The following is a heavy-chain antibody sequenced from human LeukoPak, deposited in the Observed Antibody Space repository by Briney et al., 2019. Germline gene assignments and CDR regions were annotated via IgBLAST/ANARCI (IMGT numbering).Heavy chain of an antibody. J-gene: IGHJ6*03. CDR2: ISGRSSTI. D-gene: IGHD2-2*01. CDR3: ARGGCSSISCQPGYKDSYYMDV. Sequence: GGSLRLSCAASGFTLSNYSMNWVRQAPGKGLEWVSYISGRSSTIYTADSVKGRCTFSTDNAKNSRYLQMKSMRHKNKAADYCARGGCSSISCQPGYKDSYYMDVWGKGTTVTVS. V-gene: IGHV3-48*02. CDR1: GFTLSNYS.